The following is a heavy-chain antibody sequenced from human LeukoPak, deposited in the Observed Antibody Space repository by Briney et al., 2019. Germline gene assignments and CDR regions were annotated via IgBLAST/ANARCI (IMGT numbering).Heavy chain of an antibody. V-gene: IGHV3-23*01. CDR3: AKVSSYGLTIDY. D-gene: IGHD5-18*01. CDR1: GFTFSSYA. Sequence: GGSLRLSCAASGFTFSSYAMSWVRQAPGKGLEWVSAISGSGGSTYYADSVKGRFTISRDNSKNTLYLQMNSLRTEDTAVYYCAKVSSYGLTIDYWGQGTLVTVSS. CDR2: ISGSGGST. J-gene: IGHJ4*02.